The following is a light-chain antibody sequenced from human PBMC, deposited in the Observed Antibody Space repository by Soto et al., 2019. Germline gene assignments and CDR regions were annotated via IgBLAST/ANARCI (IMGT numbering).Light chain of an antibody. CDR3: CSYTATHTYI. Sequence: QSVLTQPRSVSGSPGQSVTMSCTGTSIDFGGSGFVSWYQQHPDKAPKLMIYVVTQRPSGVPDRFSGSKSGNTASLTISGLQAEDEADYYCCSYTATHTYIFGTGTKVTVL. V-gene: IGLV2-11*01. CDR2: VVT. J-gene: IGLJ1*01. CDR1: SIDFGGSGF.